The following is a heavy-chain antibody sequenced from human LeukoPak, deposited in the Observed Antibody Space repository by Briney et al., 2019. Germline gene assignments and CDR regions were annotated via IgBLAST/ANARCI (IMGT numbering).Heavy chain of an antibody. CDR1: GGSISDYY. Sequence: PSETLSLTCTVSGGSISDYYWSWIRQPPGKGLEWIGYIFYNGSTNYNPSLKSRVTISVDTSKNQFSLKLSSVTAADTAVYYCARDRSPNWFDPWGQGTLVTVSS. CDR2: IFYNGST. V-gene: IGHV4-59*12. J-gene: IGHJ5*02. CDR3: ARDRSPNWFDP.